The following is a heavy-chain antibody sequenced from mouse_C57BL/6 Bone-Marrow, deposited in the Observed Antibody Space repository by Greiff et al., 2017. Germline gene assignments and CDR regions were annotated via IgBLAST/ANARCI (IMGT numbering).Heavy chain of an antibody. CDR3: ASCTTGEEYFDG. Sequence: QVQLQQPGAELVKPGASVKLSCKASGYTFTSYWMQWVKQRPGQGLEWIGEIDPSDSYTNYNQKFKGKATLTVDTSSSTAYMQLSSLTSEDSAVYYCASCTTGEEYFDGWGTGTTVTVSA. CDR1: GYTFTSYW. V-gene: IGHV1-50*01. CDR2: IDPSDSYT. D-gene: IGHD1-1*01. J-gene: IGHJ1*03.